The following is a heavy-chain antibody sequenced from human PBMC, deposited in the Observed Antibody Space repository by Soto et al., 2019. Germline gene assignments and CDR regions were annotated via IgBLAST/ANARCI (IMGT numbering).Heavy chain of an antibody. D-gene: IGHD4-17*01. V-gene: IGHV3-74*01. CDR1: GFPFSSYW. CDR2: IDTDGSST. CDR3: AKDQLQTTVTYADFDY. Sequence: PGGSLRLSCAASGFPFSSYWMHWVRQAPGKGLVWVAHIDTDGSSTSYADSVKGRFTISRDNAKNTLYLQMNSLRAEDTAVYYSAKDQLQTTVTYADFDYWGQGTLVTVSS. J-gene: IGHJ4*02.